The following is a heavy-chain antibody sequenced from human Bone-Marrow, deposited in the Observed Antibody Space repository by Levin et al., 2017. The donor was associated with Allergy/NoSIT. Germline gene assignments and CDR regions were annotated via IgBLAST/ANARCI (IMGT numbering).Heavy chain of an antibody. CDR2: ISGSGAGT. D-gene: IGHD6-19*01. CDR3: AKVGSGWFRNNLDS. CDR1: GFTFRTYA. J-gene: IGHJ4*02. V-gene: IGHV3-23*01. Sequence: ASVKVSCAASGFTFRTYAMSWVRQAPGKGLEWLSGISGSGAGTFYADSVKGRFNISKDNSTNMVYLQLNSLRVEDTAVYYCAKVGSGWFRNNLDSWGQGTLVTVSS.